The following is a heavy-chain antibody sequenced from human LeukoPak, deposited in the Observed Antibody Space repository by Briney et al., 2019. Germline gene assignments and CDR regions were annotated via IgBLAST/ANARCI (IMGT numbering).Heavy chain of an antibody. CDR1: GGSISSHY. CDR2: IYYSGTT. J-gene: IGHJ6*03. V-gene: IGHV4-59*11. Sequence: PSETLSLTCTVSGGSISSHYWSWIRQPPGKGLECIGYIYYSGTTNYNPSLMSRVTISVDTSKNQFSLKLSSVTAADTAVYYCARSYFYMDVWGKGTTVTVSS. CDR3: ARSYFYMDV.